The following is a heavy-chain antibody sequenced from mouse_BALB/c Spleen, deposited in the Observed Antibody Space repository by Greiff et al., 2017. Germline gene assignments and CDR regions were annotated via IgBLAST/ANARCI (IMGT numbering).Heavy chain of an antibody. CDR3: ARDYYGSKRVVDY. J-gene: IGHJ4*01. D-gene: IGHD1-1*01. V-gene: IGHV5-4*02. CDR2: ISDGGSYT. CDR1: GFTFSDYY. Sequence: EVQRVESGGGLVKPGGSLKLSCAASGFTFSDYYMYWVRQTPEKRLEWVATISDGGSYTYYPDSVKGRFTISRDNAKNNLYLQMSSLKSEDTAMYYCARDYYGSKRVVDYWGQGTSVTVSS.